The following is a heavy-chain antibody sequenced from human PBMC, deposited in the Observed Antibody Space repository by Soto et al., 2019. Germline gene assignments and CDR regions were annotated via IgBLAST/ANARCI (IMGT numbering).Heavy chain of an antibody. J-gene: IGHJ4*02. CDR1: GFTFSSYA. CDR3: ARDRGYGLKYYFDY. D-gene: IGHD1-1*01. CDR2: ISYDGSNK. V-gene: IGHV3-30-3*01. Sequence: PGGSLRLSCAASGFTFSSYAMHWVRHAPGKGLEWVAVISYDGSNKYYADSVKGRFTISRDNSKNTLYLQMNSLRAEDTAVYYCARDRGYGLKYYFDYWGQGTLVTVSS.